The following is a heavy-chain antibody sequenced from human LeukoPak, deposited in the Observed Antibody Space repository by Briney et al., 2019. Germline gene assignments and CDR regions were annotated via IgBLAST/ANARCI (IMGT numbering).Heavy chain of an antibody. J-gene: IGHJ6*03. D-gene: IGHD4-11*01. Sequence: ASVKVSCKASGYTFTSYDINWVRQATGQGLEWMGWMNPNSGNTGYAQKFQGRVTITRNTSISTAYMELSSLRSEDTAVYYCARGGNTVTHYYYYYYYMDVWGKGTTVTVSS. CDR2: MNPNSGNT. CDR3: ARGGNTVTHYYYYYYYMDV. V-gene: IGHV1-8*01. CDR1: GYTFTSYD.